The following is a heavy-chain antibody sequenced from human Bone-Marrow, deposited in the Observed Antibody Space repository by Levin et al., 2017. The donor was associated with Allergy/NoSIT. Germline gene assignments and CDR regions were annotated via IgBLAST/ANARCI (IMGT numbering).Heavy chain of an antibody. D-gene: IGHD3-16*01. Sequence: GESLKISCAASGFTFSRYEMSWVRQAPGKGLEWVSYIGSSDSTIYYADSVKGRFTISRDNAKNSLYLQMNSLRAEDTAIYYCARDLGGVDFDNWGQGTLVIVSS. CDR2: IGSSDSTI. V-gene: IGHV3-48*03. J-gene: IGHJ4*02. CDR1: GFTFSRYE. CDR3: ARDLGGVDFDN.